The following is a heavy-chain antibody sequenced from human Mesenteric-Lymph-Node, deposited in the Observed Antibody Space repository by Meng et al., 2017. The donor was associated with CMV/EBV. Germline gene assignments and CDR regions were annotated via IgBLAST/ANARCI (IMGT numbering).Heavy chain of an antibody. J-gene: IGHJ4*02. CDR2: INPLSGDT. Sequence: ASVKVSCKASGYNFINYYVHWVRQAPGQGLEWMGWINPLSGDTKYSQKFQGRVTMTRDTSITTAYMELNRLRSDDTAVYYCARDLQYQLPQKDWGQGTLVTVSS. CDR3: ARDLQYQLPQKD. V-gene: IGHV1-2*02. CDR1: GYNFINYY. D-gene: IGHD2-2*01.